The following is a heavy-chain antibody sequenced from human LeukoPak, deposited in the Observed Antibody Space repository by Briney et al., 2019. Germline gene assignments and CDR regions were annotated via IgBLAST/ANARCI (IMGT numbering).Heavy chain of an antibody. Sequence: GGSLRRSCAASGFTVSGNYMSGVRHAPGKGLEWVSVIYSGGSTYYAYSVKGSFTISRDNTTNTPYLQINSPRAAATAVYSCASSRGSGRGSYDYWGQGTLVTVSS. CDR1: GFTVSGNY. D-gene: IGHD1-26*01. CDR3: ASSRGSGRGSYDY. CDR2: IYSGGST. V-gene: IGHV3-66*01. J-gene: IGHJ4*02.